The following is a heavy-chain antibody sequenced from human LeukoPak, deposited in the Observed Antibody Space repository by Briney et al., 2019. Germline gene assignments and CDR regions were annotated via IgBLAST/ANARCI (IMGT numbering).Heavy chain of an antibody. Sequence: GGSLTLSCAASGFTFCSSAITWVRQVLGKGLEWVSTTGVSGSYYADSVKGRFTISRDNSKNTLYLQMNSLRAEDTAVYYCARCYTYGTTWFGGLDVWGQGTTVTVSS. J-gene: IGHJ6*02. CDR3: ARCYTYGTTWFGGLDV. CDR1: GFTFCSSA. CDR2: TGVSGS. D-gene: IGHD3-10*01. V-gene: IGHV3-23*01.